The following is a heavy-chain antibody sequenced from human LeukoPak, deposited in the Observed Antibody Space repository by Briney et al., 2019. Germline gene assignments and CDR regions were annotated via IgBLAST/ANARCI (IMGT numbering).Heavy chain of an antibody. CDR3: ARVGAAAVGFWFDP. J-gene: IGHJ5*02. V-gene: IGHV4-34*01. Sequence: SETLSLTCAVYGGSFSGYYWSWIRQPPGKGLEWIGEINHSGSTNYNPSLKSRVPISVDTSKNQFSLKLSSVTAADTAVYYCARVGAAAVGFWFDPWGQGTLVTVSS. CDR1: GGSFSGYY. D-gene: IGHD6-13*01. CDR2: INHSGST.